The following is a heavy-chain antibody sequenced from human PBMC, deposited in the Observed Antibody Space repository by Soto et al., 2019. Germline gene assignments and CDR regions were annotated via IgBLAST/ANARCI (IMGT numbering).Heavy chain of an antibody. D-gene: IGHD2-8*01. Sequence: ASVKVSCKASGYTFTDYYVHWVRQAPGQGLEWMGWINPNSGGTKTAQKFQGRVTVTRDTSSSTAYMDLSRLRSDDTAVYYCARDVTRTQSCTNGVCYYHYYDMDVWGQGTMVTVSS. CDR2: INPNSGGT. CDR1: GYTFTDYY. J-gene: IGHJ6*02. V-gene: IGHV1-2*02. CDR3: ARDVTRTQSCTNGVCYYHYYDMDV.